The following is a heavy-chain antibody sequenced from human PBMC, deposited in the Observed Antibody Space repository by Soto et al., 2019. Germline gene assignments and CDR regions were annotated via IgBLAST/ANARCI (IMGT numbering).Heavy chain of an antibody. V-gene: IGHV1-69*01. D-gene: IGHD3-22*01. Sequence: QVQLVQSGAEVKKPGSSVKVSCKASGGTFSSYAISWVRQSPGQGLEWMGGIIPIFGTANYAQKFQGRVTLTADASTSTAYMELSSLRSEDTAVYYCAREPYYYDSSGPSTYYYYYGMDVWCQGTTVTVSS. J-gene: IGHJ6*02. CDR2: IIPIFGTA. CDR3: AREPYYYDSSGPSTYYYYYGMDV. CDR1: GGTFSSYA.